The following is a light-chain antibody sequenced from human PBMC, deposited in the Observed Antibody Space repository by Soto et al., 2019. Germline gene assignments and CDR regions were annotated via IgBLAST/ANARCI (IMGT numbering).Light chain of an antibody. CDR3: QQFNSYPIT. Sequence: AIQLTQSPSSLSASVGDRVTITCRASQDIRGALAWYQQKPGKAPKMLIYDVSTLESGVPLRFSGSSSGTDFTLTISSLQPVDFANYDCQQFNSYPITFGQGTRLEI. J-gene: IGKJ5*01. CDR2: DVS. V-gene: IGKV1-13*02. CDR1: QDIRGA.